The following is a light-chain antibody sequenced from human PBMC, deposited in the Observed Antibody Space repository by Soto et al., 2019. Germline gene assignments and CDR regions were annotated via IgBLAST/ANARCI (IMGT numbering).Light chain of an antibody. CDR3: QQSYSTPPT. Sequence: DIQMTQSPSSLSASVGDRVTITCRASQSISSYLNWYQQKPGKAPTLLIYTASSLQSGVPSRFSGSESGTDFTLTISSLQPEDFATYYCQQSYSTPPTFGQGTKLEIK. V-gene: IGKV1-39*01. J-gene: IGKJ2*01. CDR1: QSISSY. CDR2: TAS.